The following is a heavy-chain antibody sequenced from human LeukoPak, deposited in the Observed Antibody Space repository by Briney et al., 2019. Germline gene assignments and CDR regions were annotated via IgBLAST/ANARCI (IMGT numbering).Heavy chain of an antibody. CDR1: GFTFSNYA. CDR2: ISGSAGGT. Sequence: GGSLRLSCAASGFTFSNYAMSWVRQAPGKGLEWVSGISGSAGGTYYADSVKGRFTISRDNSQNTLYLKMNSLRAEDTAVYYCAKGLRRDAFDIWGQGTMVTVSS. CDR3: AKGLRRDAFDI. V-gene: IGHV3-23*01. J-gene: IGHJ3*02.